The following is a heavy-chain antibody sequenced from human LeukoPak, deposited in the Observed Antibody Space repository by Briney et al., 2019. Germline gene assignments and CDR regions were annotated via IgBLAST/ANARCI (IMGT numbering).Heavy chain of an antibody. CDR3: AREESSVPLYY. CDR1: GYTLTELS. D-gene: IGHD6-19*01. V-gene: IGHV1-2*06. J-gene: IGHJ4*02. Sequence: ASVKVSCKVSGYTLTELSMHWVRQAPGQGLEWMGRIIPNTGGTKYAQNLQGRVTMTSDTSISTAYMELSSLRSDDTAVYYCAREESSVPLYYWGQGTLVTVSS. CDR2: IIPNTGGT.